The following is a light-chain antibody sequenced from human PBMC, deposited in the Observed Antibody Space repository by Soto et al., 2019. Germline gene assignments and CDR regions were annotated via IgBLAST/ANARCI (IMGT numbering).Light chain of an antibody. CDR2: GAS. J-gene: IGKJ1*01. CDR3: QQYNDWPRT. CDR1: QSTSGN. Sequence: EIVMTQSPATLSVSPGERATLSCRASQSTSGNLAWYQQKPGQPPRILIYGASTRVTGVPARISGSGSGTEFTLTISSLQSEDFAVYYCQQYNDWPRTFGQGTRVEIK. V-gene: IGKV3-15*01.